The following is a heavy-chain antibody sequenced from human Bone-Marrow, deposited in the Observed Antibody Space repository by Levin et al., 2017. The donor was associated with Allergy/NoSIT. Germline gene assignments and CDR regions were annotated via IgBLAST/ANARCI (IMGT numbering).Heavy chain of an antibody. D-gene: IGHD6-13*01. V-gene: IGHV4-39*01. J-gene: IGHJ5*02. Sequence: SETLSLTCSVSGGSISSGSYYWAWIRQPPGKGLEWVGHIYFTGATYYNPSLRSRVTISVDTSKNQFSLELTSVTAADTSLYYCVRALNAAGWVWFHPWGQGTLVIVSP. CDR3: VRALNAAGWVWFHP. CDR2: IYFTGAT. CDR1: GGSISSGSYY.